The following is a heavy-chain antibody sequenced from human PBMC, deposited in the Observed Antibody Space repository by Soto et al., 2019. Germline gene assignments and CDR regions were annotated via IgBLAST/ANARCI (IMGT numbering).Heavy chain of an antibody. CDR3: ARASYLDPAFDI. Sequence: QVQLVQSGAEVKRPGASVKVSCKASGYTFTSYDFNWVRQAPGQGLEWMGWVNPNSGNTDYAQKFQGRVTMTRNTSIRTAYMELSSLRSEDTAVYYCARASYLDPAFDIWGQGTMVNVSS. CDR2: VNPNSGNT. J-gene: IGHJ3*02. V-gene: IGHV1-8*01. CDR1: GYTFTSYD. D-gene: IGHD2-2*03.